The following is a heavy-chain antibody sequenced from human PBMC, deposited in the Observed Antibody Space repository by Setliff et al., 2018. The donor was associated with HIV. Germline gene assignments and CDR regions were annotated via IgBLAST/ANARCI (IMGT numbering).Heavy chain of an antibody. CDR2: IYHTGSS. Sequence: PSETLSLTCAVSGYSIRSGSYWAWIRQPPGEGLEWIGYIYHTGSSYYNPSLKSRVTMSVGTSANQFSLRLSSVTAADTAIYYCARRIYGNNPYFDYWSQGTLVTVSS. J-gene: IGHJ4*02. CDR1: GYSIRSGSY. CDR3: ARRIYGNNPYFDY. V-gene: IGHV4-38-2*01. D-gene: IGHD4-17*01.